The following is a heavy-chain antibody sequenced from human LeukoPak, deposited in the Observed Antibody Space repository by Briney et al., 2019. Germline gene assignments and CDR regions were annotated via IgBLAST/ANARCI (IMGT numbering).Heavy chain of an antibody. J-gene: IGHJ4*02. CDR3: ARVLSAIALGHFFDY. Sequence: ASVKFSCKASGYTFTSYAMNWVRQAPGQGLEWMGWINTNTGNPTYAQGFTGRFVFSLDTSVSTAYLQISSLKAEDTAVYYCARVLSAIALGHFFDYWGQGTLVTVSS. V-gene: IGHV7-4-1*02. D-gene: IGHD6-19*01. CDR2: INTNTGNP. CDR1: GYTFTSYA.